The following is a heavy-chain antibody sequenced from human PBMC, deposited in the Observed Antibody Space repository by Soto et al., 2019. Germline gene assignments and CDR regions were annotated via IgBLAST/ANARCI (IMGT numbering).Heavy chain of an antibody. J-gene: IGHJ5*02. V-gene: IGHV1-69*01. Sequence: HVQLVQSGAEVKKPASSVTVSCKASGGTVSSYAISWVRQAPGQGLEWMGGIIPICGTENYAQKFQGRVTITADESTSNAYLELSSLRSEDTAVYYCASLGTMVRGVISPRYRVFDPCGQGTLVTFSS. CDR3: ASLGTMVRGVISPRYRVFDP. CDR1: GGTVSSYA. D-gene: IGHD3-10*01. CDR2: IIPICGTE.